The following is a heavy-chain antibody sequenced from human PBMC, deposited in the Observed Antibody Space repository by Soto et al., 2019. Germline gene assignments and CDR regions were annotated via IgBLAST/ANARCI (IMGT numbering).Heavy chain of an antibody. V-gene: IGHV1-18*01. CDR3: ARGRYGDY. CDR2: ISADNGNT. CDR1: GYTFTSYG. J-gene: IGHJ4*02. D-gene: IGHD1-20*01. Sequence: QVHLVQSGAEVKKPGASVKVSCNDSGYTFTSYGINWVRQAPGQGIEWMGWISADNGNTDYAQKRQGRVTVTRDTATSTDYMELRSVKSDDTAGYYGARGRYGDYWGQGALVTVSS.